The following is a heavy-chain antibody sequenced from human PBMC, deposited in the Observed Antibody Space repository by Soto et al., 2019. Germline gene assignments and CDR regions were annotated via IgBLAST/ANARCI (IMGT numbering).Heavy chain of an antibody. CDR3: ARLLGRAEITMIVVVTPNWFAP. CDR1: GVSRSSSSYY. V-gene: IGHV4-39*01. J-gene: IGHJ5*02. CDR2: IWYSGST. Sequence: SWALSLICTVSGVSRSSSSYYRGWIRQPPGKGLEWIGGIWYSGSTYYNPSLKSRVTISVDTSKNQFPLKLRSGTAADTAVYYCARLLGRAEITMIVVVTPNWFAPWGKGNQATVS. D-gene: IGHD3-22*01.